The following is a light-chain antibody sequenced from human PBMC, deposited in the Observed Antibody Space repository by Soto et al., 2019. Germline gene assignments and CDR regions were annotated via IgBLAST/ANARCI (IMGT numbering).Light chain of an antibody. Sequence: QSVLTQPASVSGSPGQSITISCTGTSSDVGRYNYVSWYQHHPGKAPKLMIYGVSNRPSGVSNRFSGSKSGNTASLTISGLQAEDESDYYCSAYTSSTTVIFGGGTKLTVL. CDR1: SSDVGRYNY. J-gene: IGLJ2*01. CDR3: SAYTSSTTVI. CDR2: GVS. V-gene: IGLV2-14*03.